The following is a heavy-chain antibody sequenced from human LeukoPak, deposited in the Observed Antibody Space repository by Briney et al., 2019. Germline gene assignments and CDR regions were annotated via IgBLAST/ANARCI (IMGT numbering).Heavy chain of an antibody. CDR2: IWYDGSNK. J-gene: IGHJ4*02. CDR3: ASEVIVGATTRDY. CDR1: GFTFSSYG. V-gene: IGHV3-33*01. Sequence: GGSLRLSCAASGFTFSSYGMHWVRHAPGKGREWVEVIWYDGSNKYYADSVKGRFTISRDNSKHTLYRQMNSVRAEDTAVYYCASEVIVGATTRDYWGEGTLVTVSA. D-gene: IGHD1-26*01.